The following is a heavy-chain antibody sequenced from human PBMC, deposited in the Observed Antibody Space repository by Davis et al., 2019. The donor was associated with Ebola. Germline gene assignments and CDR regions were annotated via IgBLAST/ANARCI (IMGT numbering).Heavy chain of an antibody. V-gene: IGHV1-18*01. D-gene: IGHD4-17*01. Sequence: ASVKVSCKASGYTFTSYGISWVRQAPGQGLEWMGWISAYNGNTNYAQKLQGRVNMTTDTSTSTAYMELRSLRSDDTAVYYCARDTPTVTISRNYYYYGMDVWGQGTTVTVSS. CDR3: ARDTPTVTISRNYYYYGMDV. CDR2: ISAYNGNT. CDR1: GYTFTSYG. J-gene: IGHJ6*02.